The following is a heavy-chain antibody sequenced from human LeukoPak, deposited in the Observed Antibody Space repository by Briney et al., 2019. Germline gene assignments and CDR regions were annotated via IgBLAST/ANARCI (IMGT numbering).Heavy chain of an antibody. Sequence: SETLSLTCTVSGGSISSSSYYWGWIRQPPGKGLEWIGSIYYSGRTYYNPSLKSRVTISVDTSKNQFSLKLSSVTAADTAVYYCARGHRNARTGKNYWGQGTLVTVSS. J-gene: IGHJ4*02. CDR3: ARGHRNARTGKNY. D-gene: IGHD1-1*01. CDR2: IYYSGRT. CDR1: GGSISSSSYY. V-gene: IGHV4-39*07.